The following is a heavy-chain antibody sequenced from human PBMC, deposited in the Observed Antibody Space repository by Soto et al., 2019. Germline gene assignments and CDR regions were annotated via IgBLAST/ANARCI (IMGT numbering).Heavy chain of an antibody. Sequence: SETLSLTCAVSGGSISSGGYSWSWIRQPPGKGLEWIGYIYHSGSTYYNPSLKSRVTISVDRSKNQFSLKLSSVTAADTAVYYSARVAGTTSWDNDLIGFDIWGQGTMVTVSS. CDR3: ARVAGTTSWDNDLIGFDI. D-gene: IGHD1-1*01. CDR2: IYHSGST. J-gene: IGHJ3*02. CDR1: GGSISSGGYS. V-gene: IGHV4-30-2*01.